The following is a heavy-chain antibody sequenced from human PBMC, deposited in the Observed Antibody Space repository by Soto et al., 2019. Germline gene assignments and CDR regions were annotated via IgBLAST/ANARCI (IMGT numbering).Heavy chain of an antibody. CDR3: ATGSLKIVGANGVLDY. Sequence: PGGSLRLSCAASGFTFDDYTMHWVRQAPGKGLEWVSLISWDGGSTYYADSVKGRFTISRDNSKYSLYLQMNSLRTEDTALYYCATGSLKIVGANGVLDYWGQGTLVTVSS. J-gene: IGHJ4*02. V-gene: IGHV3-43*01. D-gene: IGHD1-26*01. CDR2: ISWDGGST. CDR1: GFTFDDYT.